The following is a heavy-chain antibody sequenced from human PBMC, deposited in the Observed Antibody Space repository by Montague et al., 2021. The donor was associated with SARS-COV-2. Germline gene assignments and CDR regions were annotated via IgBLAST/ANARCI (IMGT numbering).Heavy chain of an antibody. CDR1: GGSISSYY. CDR3: ARPKYSSSWYVDY. CDR2: IYYSGST. V-gene: IGHV4-59*05. Sequence: SETLSLTCTVSGGSISSYYWNWIRQSPGKGLEWIGSIYYSGSTHYNPSLKSRVTISVDTSKNQFSLKLSSVTAADTAVYYCARPKYSSSWYVDYWGQGTLVTVSS. J-gene: IGHJ4*02. D-gene: IGHD6-13*01.